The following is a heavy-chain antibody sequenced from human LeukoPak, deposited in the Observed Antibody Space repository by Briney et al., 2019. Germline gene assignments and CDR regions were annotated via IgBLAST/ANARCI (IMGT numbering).Heavy chain of an antibody. V-gene: IGHV1-18*01. Sequence: ASVKVSCKASGYTFTSYGISWVRQAPGQGLEWMVWISVYNGNTNYAQKLQGRVTLTTDTSTSTAYMELRSLRSDDTAVYYCARDRRDILTGPQSSDAFDIWGQGTMVTVSS. CDR1: GYTFTSYG. CDR2: ISVYNGNT. J-gene: IGHJ3*02. D-gene: IGHD3-9*01. CDR3: ARDRRDILTGPQSSDAFDI.